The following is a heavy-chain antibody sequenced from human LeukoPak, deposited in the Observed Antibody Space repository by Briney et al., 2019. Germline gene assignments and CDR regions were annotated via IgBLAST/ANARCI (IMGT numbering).Heavy chain of an antibody. D-gene: IGHD4-17*01. CDR2: IYYSGST. CDR1: GGSISSSRYY. Sequence: SETLSLTCTVSGGSISSSRYYWGCIRQPPGKGLEWIGSIYYSGSTYYNPSLKSRATISVDTSKNQFSLKLRFVTTADTAVYYCARSGYGDWGSFQHWGQGTLVTVSS. CDR3: ARSGYGDWGSFQH. V-gene: IGHV4-39*01. J-gene: IGHJ1*01.